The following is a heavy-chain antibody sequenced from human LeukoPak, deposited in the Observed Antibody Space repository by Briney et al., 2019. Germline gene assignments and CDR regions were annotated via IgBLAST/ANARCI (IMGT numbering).Heavy chain of an antibody. CDR1: GFTFSSYW. D-gene: IGHD5-18*01. CDR3: AKDRGYSHGFDY. V-gene: IGHV3-74*01. J-gene: IGHJ4*02. Sequence: PGGSLRLSCAASGFTFSSYWIHWVRQAPGKGLVWVSRINSDGSSTSYADSVKGRFTISRDNTKNTLYLQMNSLRAEDTAVYYCAKDRGYSHGFDYWGQGTLVTVSS. CDR2: INSDGSST.